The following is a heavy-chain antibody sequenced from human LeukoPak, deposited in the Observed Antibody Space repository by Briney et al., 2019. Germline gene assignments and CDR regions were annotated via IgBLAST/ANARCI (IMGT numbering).Heavy chain of an antibody. V-gene: IGHV1-69*13. CDR3: ARYYYESSGSRKNGFDP. CDR2: MIPIFGTA. Sequence: SVKVSCKASGGTFSSYAISCVRQAPRQGLESMGGMIPIFGTASYAQKFQGRVTITADESTSTAYMELSSLRSEDTAVYYCARYYYESSGSRKNGFDPWGHGTLVTVSS. J-gene: IGHJ5*02. CDR1: GGTFSSYA. D-gene: IGHD3-22*01.